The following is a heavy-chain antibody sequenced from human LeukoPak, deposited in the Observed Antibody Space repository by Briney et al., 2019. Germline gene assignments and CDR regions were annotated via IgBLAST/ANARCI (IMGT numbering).Heavy chain of an antibody. D-gene: IGHD3-10*01. CDR2: IRYDGSNK. Sequence: GGSLRLSCAASGFSFSSYGMHWVRQAPGKGLEWVAFIRYDGSNKYYADSVKGRFTISRDNAKNSLYLQMNSLRAEDTALYYCWGYYGSGPAHYYYMDVWGKGTTVTISS. CDR3: WGYYGSGPAHYYYMDV. CDR1: GFSFSSYG. V-gene: IGHV3-30*02. J-gene: IGHJ6*03.